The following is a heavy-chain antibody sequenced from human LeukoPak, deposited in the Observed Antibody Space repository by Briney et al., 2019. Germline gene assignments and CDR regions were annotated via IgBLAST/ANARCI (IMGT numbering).Heavy chain of an antibody. J-gene: IGHJ4*02. CDR3: TTDLFSYDYDSSGYYGDY. D-gene: IGHD3-22*01. V-gene: IGHV3-15*01. Sequence: PGGSLRLSCAASGFTFSNAWMSWVRQAPGKGLEWVGRIKSKIDCETTDYAAPVKGRFTISRDDSKNTLYLQMNSLKTEDTAVYYCTTDLFSYDYDSSGYYGDYWGQGTLVTVSS. CDR1: GFTFSNAW. CDR2: IKSKIDCETT.